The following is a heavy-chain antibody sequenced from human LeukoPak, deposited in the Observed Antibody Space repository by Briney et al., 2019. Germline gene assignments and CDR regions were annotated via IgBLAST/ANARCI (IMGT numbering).Heavy chain of an antibody. CDR1: GFAFSDYY. CDR3: ARASMRMTTAGLVDY. V-gene: IGHV3-11*05. D-gene: IGHD6-13*01. Sequence: PGGSLRLSCAASGFAFSDYYMSWLRQAPGKGLEWVSYISDTSSFTNYADSVKGRFTISRDNAKNSLYLHMNSLRAEDTAVYYCARASMRMTTAGLVDYWGQGTRVTVSS. CDR2: ISDTSSFT. J-gene: IGHJ4*02.